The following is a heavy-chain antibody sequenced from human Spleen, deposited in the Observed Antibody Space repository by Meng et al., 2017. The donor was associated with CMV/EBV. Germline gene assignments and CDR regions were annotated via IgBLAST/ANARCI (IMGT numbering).Heavy chain of an antibody. CDR3: AKDMAYSSSWLGDYYYYGMDV. V-gene: IGHV3-9*01. CDR2: ISWNSGSI. Sequence: SLKISCAASGFTFDDYATHWVRQAPGKGLEWVSGISWNSGSIGYADSVKGRFTISRDNAKNSLYLQMNSLRAEDTALYYCAKDMAYSSSWLGDYYYYGMDVWGQGTTVTVSS. D-gene: IGHD6-13*01. J-gene: IGHJ6*02. CDR1: GFTFDDYA.